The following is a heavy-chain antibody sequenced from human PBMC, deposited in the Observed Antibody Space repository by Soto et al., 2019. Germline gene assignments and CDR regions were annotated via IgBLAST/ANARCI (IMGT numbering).Heavy chain of an antibody. CDR3: ARERQQLVN. D-gene: IGHD6-13*01. CDR1: GYTFTSYD. CDR2: MNPNSGNT. J-gene: IGHJ4*02. Sequence: QVQLVQSGAEVKKPGASVKVSCKASGYTFTSYDINWVRQATGQGLEWMGWMNPNSGNTAYAQKFQGRVTMTRNTSRSTAYMELSILSSEDTPADSCARERQQLVNWGQGTLVTVSS. V-gene: IGHV1-8*01.